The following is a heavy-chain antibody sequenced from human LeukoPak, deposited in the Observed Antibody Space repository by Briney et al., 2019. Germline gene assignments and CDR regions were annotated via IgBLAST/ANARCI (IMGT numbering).Heavy chain of an antibody. Sequence: PGESLQISCQGSGYSFTNYWIGWVRQVPGKGLGWMGIIYPGDSDTRYSPSFQGQVTISVDKSISTAYLQWSSLKASDTAMYYCARKPRPYSSGWYYFDYWGQGALVTVSS. J-gene: IGHJ4*02. CDR3: ARKPRPYSSGWYYFDY. CDR2: IYPGDSDT. V-gene: IGHV5-51*01. D-gene: IGHD6-19*01. CDR1: GYSFTNYW.